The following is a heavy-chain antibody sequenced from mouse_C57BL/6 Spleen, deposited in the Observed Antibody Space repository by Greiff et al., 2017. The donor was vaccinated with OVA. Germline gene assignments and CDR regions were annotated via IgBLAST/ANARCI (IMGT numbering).Heavy chain of an antibody. V-gene: IGHV1-26*01. J-gene: IGHJ4*01. CDR1: GYTFTDYY. CDR3: ARRHYYGSSYRDAMDY. D-gene: IGHD1-1*01. Sequence: EVQLQQSGPELVKPGASVKISCKASGYTFTDYYMNWVKQSHGKSLEWIGDINPNNGGTSYNQKFKGKATLTVDKSSSTAYMELRSLTSEDSAVYYCARRHYYGSSYRDAMDYWGQGTSVTVSS. CDR2: INPNNGGT.